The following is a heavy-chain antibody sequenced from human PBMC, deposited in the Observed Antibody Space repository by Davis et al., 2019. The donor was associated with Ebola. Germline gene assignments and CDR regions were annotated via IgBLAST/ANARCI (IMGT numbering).Heavy chain of an antibody. J-gene: IGHJ6*02. CDR1: GDSVSSGG. Sequence: PSETLSLTCAISGDSVSSGGWNWIRQSPSRGLEWLGRTYYKSKWYNDYAASVKSRITINPDTSKNQFTLQLTSVTPEDTAVYYCVRGWGRSGLDVWGQGTTVTVSS. D-gene: IGHD3-16*01. CDR3: VRGWGRSGLDV. V-gene: IGHV6-1*01. CDR2: TYYKSKWYN.